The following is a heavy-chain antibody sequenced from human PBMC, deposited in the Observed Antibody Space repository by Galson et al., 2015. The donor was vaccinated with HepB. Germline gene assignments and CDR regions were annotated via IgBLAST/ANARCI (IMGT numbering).Heavy chain of an antibody. D-gene: IGHD1-26*01. CDR1: GGTFSSYA. Sequence: SVKVSCTASGGTFSSYAISWVRQAPGQGLEWMGGIIPIFGTANYAQKFQGRVTITADKSTSTAYMELSSLRSEDTAVYYCARSGPIPIVGATWRTHWFDPWGQGTLVTVSS. CDR2: IIPIFGTA. J-gene: IGHJ5*02. CDR3: ARSGPIPIVGATWRTHWFDP. V-gene: IGHV1-69*06.